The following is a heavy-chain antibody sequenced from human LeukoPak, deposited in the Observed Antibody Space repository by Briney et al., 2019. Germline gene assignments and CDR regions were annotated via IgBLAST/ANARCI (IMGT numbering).Heavy chain of an antibody. D-gene: IGHD3-10*01. CDR2: ISSSGSTI. J-gene: IGHJ4*02. V-gene: IGHV3-11*01. CDR1: GFTFSDYY. CDR3: ARGASYGSGSHYYFDY. Sequence: GSLRLSCAASGFTFSDYYMSWIRQAPGKGLEWFSYISSSGSTIYYADSVKGRFTISRDNAKNSLYLQMNSLGAEDTAVYYCARGASYGSGSHYYFDYWGQGTLVTVSS.